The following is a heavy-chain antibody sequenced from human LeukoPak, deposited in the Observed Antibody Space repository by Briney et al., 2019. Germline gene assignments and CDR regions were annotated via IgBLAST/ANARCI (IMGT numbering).Heavy chain of an antibody. CDR2: INWNGGST. V-gene: IGHV3-20*04. CDR1: GFNFNAYT. J-gene: IGHJ4*02. Sequence: GGSLRLSCATSGFNFNAYTMHWVRQAPGKGLEWVSGINWNGGSTGYADSVKGRFTISRDNAKNSLYLQMNSLRAEDTALYYCARDYFGSPSALDYWGQGTLVTVSS. CDR3: ARDYFGSPSALDY. D-gene: IGHD1-26*01.